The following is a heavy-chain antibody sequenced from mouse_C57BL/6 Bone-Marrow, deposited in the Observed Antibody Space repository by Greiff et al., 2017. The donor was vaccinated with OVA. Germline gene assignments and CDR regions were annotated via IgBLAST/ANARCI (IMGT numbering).Heavy chain of an antibody. J-gene: IGHJ4*01. CDR2: IYPGDGDT. V-gene: IGHV1-82*01. CDR1: GYAFGSSW. D-gene: IGHD1-1*01. Sequence: QVQLQQSGPELVKPGASVKISCKASGYAFGSSWMNWVKPRPGKGLEWIGRIYPGDGDTNYNGKFKGKATLTADKSSSTAYMQLGSLTSEDSAVYFCARGYYDRGGDWYAMDYWGQGTSVTVSS. CDR3: ARGYYDRGGDWYAMDY.